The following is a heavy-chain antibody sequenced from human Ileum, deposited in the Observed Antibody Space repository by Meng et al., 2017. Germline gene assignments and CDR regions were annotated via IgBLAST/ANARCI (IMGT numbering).Heavy chain of an antibody. J-gene: IGHJ4*02. CDR3: ARERAGYYYDY. D-gene: IGHD3-9*01. CDR1: GFTFSGYW. CDR2: IIGSGNNI. Sequence: GESLKISCAASGFTFSGYWMTWVRQAPGKGLEWVSSIIGSGNNIYYADSVKGRFTISRDNAKSSLYLQMNSLRDEDTAVYYCARERAGYYYDYWGQGTLVTVSS. V-gene: IGHV3-21*01.